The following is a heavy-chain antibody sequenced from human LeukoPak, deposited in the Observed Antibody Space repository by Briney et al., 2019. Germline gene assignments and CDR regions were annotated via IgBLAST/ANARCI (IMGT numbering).Heavy chain of an antibody. D-gene: IGHD1-26*01. CDR1: GASITSYY. CDR2: IYTSGGT. J-gene: IGHJ5*02. CDR3: AKDWELGS. V-gene: IGHV4-59*01. Sequence: SETLSLTCSVSGASITSYYWNWIRQPPGKGLEWIGNIYTSGGTNYNPSLKSRVTMSLDTSKDQFSLKLTSVTAADTASYYCAKDWELGSWGQGTLVTVSS.